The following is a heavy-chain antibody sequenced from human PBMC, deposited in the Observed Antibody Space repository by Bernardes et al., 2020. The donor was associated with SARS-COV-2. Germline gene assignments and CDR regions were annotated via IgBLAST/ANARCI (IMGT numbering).Heavy chain of an antibody. D-gene: IGHD3-3*01. CDR2: ISWNSGSI. CDR3: AKEGGLAPSYYDFWSGYTRGDWRGMDV. J-gene: IGHJ6*02. CDR1: GFTFDDYA. Sequence: GGSLRLSCAASGFTFDDYAMHWVRQAQGKGLEWVSGISWNSGSIGYADSVKGRFTISRDNAKNSLYLQMNSLRAEDTALYYCAKEGGLAPSYYDFWSGYTRGDWRGMDVWGQGTTVTVSS. V-gene: IGHV3-9*01.